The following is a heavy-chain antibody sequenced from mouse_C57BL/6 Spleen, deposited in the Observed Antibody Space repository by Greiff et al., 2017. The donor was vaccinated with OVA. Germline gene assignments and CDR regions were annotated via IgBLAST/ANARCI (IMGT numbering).Heavy chain of an antibody. J-gene: IGHJ3*01. D-gene: IGHD1-1*01. CDR2: IYPGSGST. V-gene: IGHV1-55*01. Sequence: QVQLQQPGAELVKPGASVKMSCKASGYTFTSYWITWVKQRPGQGLEWIGDIYPGSGSTNYNEKFESKATLTVDTSSSTAYMQLSSLTSEDSAVYYCARSRYYGSSYGLAYWGQGTLVTVSA. CDR1: GYTFTSYW. CDR3: ARSRYYGSSYGLAY.